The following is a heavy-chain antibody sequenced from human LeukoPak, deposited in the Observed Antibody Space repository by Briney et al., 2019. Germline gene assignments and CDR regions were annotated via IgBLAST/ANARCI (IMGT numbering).Heavy chain of an antibody. J-gene: IGHJ4*02. CDR1: GGSFSSYY. D-gene: IGHD4-17*01. CDR3: ARAAGATVTTRYFDY. Sequence: PSETLSLTCTVSGGSFSSYYWSWIRQPPGKGLEWIGYIFYSGSTNYNPSLKSRVTISVDTSKNQFSLKLTSVTAADTAVYYCARAAGATVTTRYFDYWGQGTLVTVSS. V-gene: IGHV4-59*01. CDR2: IFYSGST.